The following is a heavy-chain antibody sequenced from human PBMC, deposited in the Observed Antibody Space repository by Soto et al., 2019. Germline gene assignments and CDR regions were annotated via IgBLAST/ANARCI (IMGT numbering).Heavy chain of an antibody. Sequence: QVQLVESGGGVVQPGRSLRLSCAASGFSFGSFAMHWVRQAPGTGLEWVAVIWYDGSNKYYADSVKGRFTISRDNSKNTLYLQMNSLRDEDTAVYYCAKGYRQCSEWGQGPLVTVSS. D-gene: IGHD5-18*01. J-gene: IGHJ4*02. CDR3: AKGYRQCSE. V-gene: IGHV3-33*06. CDR1: GFSFGSFA. CDR2: IWYDGSNK.